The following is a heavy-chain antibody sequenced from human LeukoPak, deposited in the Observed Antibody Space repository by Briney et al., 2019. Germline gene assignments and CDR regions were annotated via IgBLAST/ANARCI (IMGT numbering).Heavy chain of an antibody. CDR3: ARGYGDFRVEGRYFHS. D-gene: IGHD4-17*01. CDR1: GGSISSYY. CDR2: IYYSGST. Sequence: SETLSLTCTVSGGSISSYYWSWIRQPPGRGLEWIGYIYYSGSTNYNPSLKSRVTISVDTSKNQFSLKLSSVTAADTAVYYCARGYGDFRVEGRYFHSWGQGTLVAVSS. V-gene: IGHV4-59*01. J-gene: IGHJ4*02.